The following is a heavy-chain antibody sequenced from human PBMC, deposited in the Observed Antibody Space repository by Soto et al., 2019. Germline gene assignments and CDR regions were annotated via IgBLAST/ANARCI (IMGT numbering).Heavy chain of an antibody. CDR2: ISYDGSNK. CDR3: AKVRDPLRYFAWLDRSHSGMDV. D-gene: IGHD3-9*01. J-gene: IGHJ6*02. CDR1: GFAFSSYG. Sequence: PGGSLRLSCAASGFAFSSYGMHWVRQAPGKGLGWVAVISYDGSNKYYADSVKGRFTISRDNSKNTLYLQMNSLRAEDTAVYYCAKVRDPLRYFAWLDRSHSGMDVWGQGTTVTVSS. V-gene: IGHV3-30*18.